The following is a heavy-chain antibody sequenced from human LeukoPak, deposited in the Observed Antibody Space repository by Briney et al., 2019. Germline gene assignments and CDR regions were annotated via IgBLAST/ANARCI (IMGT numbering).Heavy chain of an antibody. CDR2: IYSGGST. CDR3: AREAVTRNYFDY. Sequence: GGSLRLSCAASGFTVSSNYMNWVRQAPGKGLEWVSVIYSGGSTYYADSVKGRFTISRDNSKNTLYLQMNSLRAEDTAVYYCAREAVTRNYFDYWGQGALVTVSS. D-gene: IGHD4-17*01. CDR1: GFTVSSNY. V-gene: IGHV3-53*01. J-gene: IGHJ4*02.